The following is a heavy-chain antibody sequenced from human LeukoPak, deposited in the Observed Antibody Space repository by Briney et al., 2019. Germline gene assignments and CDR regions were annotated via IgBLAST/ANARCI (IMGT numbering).Heavy chain of an antibody. D-gene: IGHD3-9*01. V-gene: IGHV4-34*01. CDR1: GGSFSGYY. Sequence: SETLSLTCAVYGGSFSGYYWSWIRQPPGKGLEWIGEINHSGSTNYNPSLKSQVTISVDTSKNQFSLKLSSVTAADTAVYYCARGPLYYDILTGYYNWFDPWGQGTLVTVSS. CDR2: INHSGST. J-gene: IGHJ5*02. CDR3: ARGPLYYDILTGYYNWFDP.